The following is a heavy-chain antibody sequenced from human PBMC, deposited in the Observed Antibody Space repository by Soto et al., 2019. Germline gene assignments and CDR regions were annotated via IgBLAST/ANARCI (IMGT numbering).Heavy chain of an antibody. J-gene: IGHJ4*01. D-gene: IGHD5-12*01. CDR1: CGSITSYY. CDR2: LYYGATT. Sequence: SETLSLTCNVSCGSITSYYWSWIRQSPGKGLEWIGYLYYGATTNYNPSLKSRVTMSGDRSKNQFSLKLTSVTAADTAVYYCTGGYNFDYWGQGTLVTVSS. V-gene: IGHV4-59*01. CDR3: TGGYNFDY.